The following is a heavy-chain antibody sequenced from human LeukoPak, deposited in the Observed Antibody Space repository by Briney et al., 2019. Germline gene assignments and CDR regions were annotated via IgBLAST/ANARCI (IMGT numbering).Heavy chain of an antibody. CDR2: INPNSGGT. Sequence: ASVKVSCKASGYTFTGYYMHWVRQAPGQGLVWMAWINPNSGGTNYAQKFQGRVTMTRDTSISTAYMELSRLRSDDTAVYYCARDSYRLRFYFDYWGQGTLVTVSS. V-gene: IGHV1-2*02. J-gene: IGHJ4*02. CDR3: ARDSYRLRFYFDY. D-gene: IGHD4-17*01. CDR1: GYTFTGYY.